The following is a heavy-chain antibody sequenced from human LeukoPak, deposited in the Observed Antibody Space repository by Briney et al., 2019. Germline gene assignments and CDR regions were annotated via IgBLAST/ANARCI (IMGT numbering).Heavy chain of an antibody. D-gene: IGHD3-10*01. V-gene: IGHV3-21*01. J-gene: IGHJ4*02. CDR2: ISSSSSYI. CDR1: GFTFNNYA. Sequence: PGGSLRLSCAVSGFTFNNYAMSWVRQAPGKGLEWVSSISSSSSYIYYADSVKGRFTISRDNAKNSLYLQMNSLRAEDTAVYYCARDRAYGSGSPFDYWGQGTLVTVSS. CDR3: ARDRAYGSGSPFDY.